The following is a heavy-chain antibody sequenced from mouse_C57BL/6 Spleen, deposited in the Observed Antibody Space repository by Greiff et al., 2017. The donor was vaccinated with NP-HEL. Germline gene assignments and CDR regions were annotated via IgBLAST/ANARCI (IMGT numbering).Heavy chain of an antibody. CDR1: GYTFTSYW. V-gene: IGHV1-55*01. J-gene: IGHJ2*01. CDR3: ARTVDGYYVDY. D-gene: IGHD2-3*01. CDR2: IYPGSGST. Sequence: QVQLQQPGAELVKPGASVKMSCKASGYTFTSYWITWVKQRPGQGLEWIGDIYPGSGSTNYNEKFKSKATLTVDTSSSTAYMQLSSLASDDSAVYYCARTVDGYYVDYWGQGTTLTVSS.